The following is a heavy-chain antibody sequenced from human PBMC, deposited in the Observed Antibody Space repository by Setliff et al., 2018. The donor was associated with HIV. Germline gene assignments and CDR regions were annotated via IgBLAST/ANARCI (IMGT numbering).Heavy chain of an antibody. CDR1: DGSFSSYV. D-gene: IGHD3-22*01. CDR3: ARVGYYDTSFDY. CDR2: ISLDGTNK. V-gene: IGHV3-30*04. Sequence: LSLTCAVYDGSFSSYVMHWVRQAPGKGLEWVSVISLDGTNKYYADSVKGRFTISRDNSKNTLYLQMNSLRAADTAVYYCARVGYYDTSFDYWGQGTLVTVSS. J-gene: IGHJ4*02.